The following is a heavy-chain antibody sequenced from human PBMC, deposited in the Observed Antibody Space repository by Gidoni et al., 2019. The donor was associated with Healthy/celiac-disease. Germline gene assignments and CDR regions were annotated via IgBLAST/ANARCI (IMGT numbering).Heavy chain of an antibody. CDR3: AMLGYCSGGSCYYYYGMDV. CDR2: IIPILGIA. D-gene: IGHD2-15*01. Sequence: QVQLVQSGAEVKQPGSSVKVSCKASGGTFSSYTISWVRQAPGQGLEWMGRIIPILGIANYAQKFQGRVTITADKSTSTAYMELSSLRSEDTAVYYCAMLGYCSGGSCYYYYGMDVWGQGTTVTVSS. J-gene: IGHJ6*02. CDR1: GGTFSSYT. V-gene: IGHV1-69*02.